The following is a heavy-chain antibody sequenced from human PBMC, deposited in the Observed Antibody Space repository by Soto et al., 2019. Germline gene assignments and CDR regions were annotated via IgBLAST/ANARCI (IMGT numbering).Heavy chain of an antibody. V-gene: IGHV4-4*07. CDR3: ARDRPIVATSGYGMDV. CDR1: GGSISSYY. CDR2: VYTSGST. J-gene: IGHJ6*02. Sequence: VQLQESGPGLVRPSETLSLTCTVSGGSISSYYWSWIRQPAGKGLELIGRVYTSGSTNYNPSLRSRVTMSVDTSKNQFSLKLNSVTAADTAVYYCARDRPIVATSGYGMDVWGQGTAVTVSS. D-gene: IGHD5-12*01.